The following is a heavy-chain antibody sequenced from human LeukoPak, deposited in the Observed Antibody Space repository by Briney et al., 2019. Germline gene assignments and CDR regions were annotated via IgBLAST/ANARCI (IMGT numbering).Heavy chain of an antibody. J-gene: IGHJ5*02. CDR3: ARGNSGWHEGNWFDP. CDR1: GFTFSSYS. V-gene: IGHV3-48*04. Sequence: GGSLRLSCAASGFTFSSYSMNWVRQAPGKGLEWVSSISSSSSTIYYADSVKGRFTISRDNAKNSLYLQMNSLRAEDTAVYYCARGNSGWHEGNWFDPWGQGTLVTVSS. D-gene: IGHD6-19*01. CDR2: ISSSSSTI.